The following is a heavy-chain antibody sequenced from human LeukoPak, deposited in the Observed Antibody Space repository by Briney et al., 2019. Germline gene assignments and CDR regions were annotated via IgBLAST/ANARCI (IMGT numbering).Heavy chain of an antibody. Sequence: ASVKVSCKASGYTFTSYHIHWVRQAPGQGLEWMGWINAGNGNTKYSQEFQGRVTITRDTSASTAYMELSSLRSEDMAVYYCAREASGYGQSAWFDPWGQGTLVTVSS. CDR3: AREASGYGQSAWFDP. D-gene: IGHD5-12*01. V-gene: IGHV1-3*03. CDR2: INAGNGNT. J-gene: IGHJ5*02. CDR1: GYTFTSYH.